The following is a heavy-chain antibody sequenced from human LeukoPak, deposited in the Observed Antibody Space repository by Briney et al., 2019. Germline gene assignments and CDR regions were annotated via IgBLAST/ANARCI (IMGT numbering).Heavy chain of an antibody. J-gene: IGHJ4*02. CDR1: GFTFSSYG. D-gene: IGHD4-17*01. CDR3: AKDRDGDYTFDC. CDR2: ISYDGSNK. Sequence: PGRSLRLSCAASGFTFSSYGMHWVRQAPGKGLEWVAVISYDGSNKYYADSVKGRFTISRDNSKNTLYLQMNSLRAEDTAVYYCAKDRDGDYTFDCWGQGTLVTVSS. V-gene: IGHV3-30*18.